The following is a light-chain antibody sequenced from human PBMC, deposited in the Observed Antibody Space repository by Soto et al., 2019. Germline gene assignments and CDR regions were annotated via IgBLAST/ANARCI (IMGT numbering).Light chain of an antibody. CDR3: QQYNNWPPWT. Sequence: EVVMTQSPATLSVSPGERVTLSCRASQSVRSNLAWYQQKPGQSPRLLIYGASTRATGIPARFSGSGSGTDFTLTISRLEPEDFAVYYCQQYNNWPPWTFGQGTKVDIK. CDR2: GAS. V-gene: IGKV3-15*01. CDR1: QSVRSN. J-gene: IGKJ1*01.